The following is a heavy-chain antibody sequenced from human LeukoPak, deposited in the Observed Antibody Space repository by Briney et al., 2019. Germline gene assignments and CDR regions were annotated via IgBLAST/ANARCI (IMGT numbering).Heavy chain of an antibody. V-gene: IGHV3-23*01. Sequence: GGSLRLSCAASGFTFSSYAMSWVRQAPGKGLEWVSAISGSGGSTYYADSVKGQFTISRDNSKNTLYLQMNSLRAEDTAVYYCAKVVVNYDGSNYFDYWGQGTLVTVSS. CDR2: ISGSGGST. J-gene: IGHJ4*02. CDR1: GFTFSSYA. CDR3: AKVVVNYDGSNYFDY. D-gene: IGHD2-2*01.